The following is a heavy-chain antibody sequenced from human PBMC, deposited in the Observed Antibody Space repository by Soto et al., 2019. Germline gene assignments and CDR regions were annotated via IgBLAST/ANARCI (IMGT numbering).Heavy chain of an antibody. CDR2: IKTKTDGGTT. CDR1: GFTFNDAL. D-gene: IGHD2-2*01. V-gene: IGHV3-15*01. J-gene: IGHJ3*02. Sequence: WGSLRLSCAASGFTFNDALMTWVRRAPGKGLEWVGRIKTKTDGGTTDYAAPVKGRFTISRDDSKNTVYLQMNSLKIEDTGVYYCTTERCTGTNCYVKNAFDSWGQGTMITVSS. CDR3: TTERCTGTNCYVKNAFDS.